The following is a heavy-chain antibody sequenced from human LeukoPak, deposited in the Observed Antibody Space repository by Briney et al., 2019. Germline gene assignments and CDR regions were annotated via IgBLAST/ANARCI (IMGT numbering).Heavy chain of an antibody. J-gene: IGHJ6*03. CDR3: ARRAAAGYYCYMDV. V-gene: IGHV3-20*04. CDR1: GFTFSDYY. Sequence: SPGGSLRLSCAASGFTFSDYYMSWVRQAPGKGLEWVSGINWNGGSTGYADSVKGRFTISRDNAKNSLYLQMNSLRAEDTALYYCARRAAAGYYCYMDVWGKGTTVTVSS. CDR2: INWNGGST. D-gene: IGHD6-13*01.